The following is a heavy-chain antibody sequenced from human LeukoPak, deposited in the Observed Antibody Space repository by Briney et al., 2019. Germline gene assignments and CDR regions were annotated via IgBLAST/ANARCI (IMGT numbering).Heavy chain of an antibody. CDR3: ARAQWLGPFDY. Sequence: SETLSLTCTVSGYSISSGYYWGWIRQPPGKGLEWIGSIYHSGSTYYNPSLKSRVTISVDTSKNQFSLKLSSVTAADTAVYYCARAQWLGPFDYWGQGTLVTVSS. CDR2: IYHSGST. V-gene: IGHV4-38-2*02. J-gene: IGHJ4*02. D-gene: IGHD6-19*01. CDR1: GYSISSGYY.